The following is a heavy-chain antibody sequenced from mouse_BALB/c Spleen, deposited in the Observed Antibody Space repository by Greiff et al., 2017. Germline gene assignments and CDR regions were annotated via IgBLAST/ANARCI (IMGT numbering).Heavy chain of an antibody. D-gene: IGHD1-1*01. CDR1: GFSLTSYD. J-gene: IGHJ2*01. Sequence: QVQLQQSGPGLVAPSQSLSITCTVSGFSLTSYDISWIRQPPGKGLEWLGVIWTGGGTNYNSAFMSRLSISKDNSKSQVFLKMNSLQTDDTAIYYCVRDGLLDYWGQGTTLTVSS. V-gene: IGHV2-9-2*01. CDR2: IWTGGGT. CDR3: VRDGLLDY.